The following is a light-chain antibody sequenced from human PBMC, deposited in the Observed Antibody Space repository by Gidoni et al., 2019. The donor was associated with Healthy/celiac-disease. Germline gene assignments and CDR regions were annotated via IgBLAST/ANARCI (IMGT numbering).Light chain of an antibody. J-gene: IGLJ3*02. CDR1: SSYVGGYNY. Sequence: QSALTQPASVSGSPGQSITISCTGTSSYVGGYNYVSWYQQHPGKAPKLMIYEVSNRPSGVPDRFSGSKSGNTASLTISGLQAEDEADYYCSSYTSSSTQVFGGGTKLTVL. CDR3: SSYTSSSTQV. V-gene: IGLV2-14*01. CDR2: EVS.